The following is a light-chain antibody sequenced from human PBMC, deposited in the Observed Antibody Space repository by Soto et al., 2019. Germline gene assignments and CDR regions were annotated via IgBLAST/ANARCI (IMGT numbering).Light chain of an antibody. J-gene: IGLJ3*02. Sequence: QSVLTQPPSASGTPGQRVTISCSGSSSNIGSNTVNWYQQLPGTAPKLLIYSNNQRPSGVPDRFSGSKSGTSASLAISGLECEDEADYDCAAWDDSLNGRVFGGGTTLTVL. CDR1: SSNIGSNT. CDR2: SNN. V-gene: IGLV1-44*01. CDR3: AAWDDSLNGRV.